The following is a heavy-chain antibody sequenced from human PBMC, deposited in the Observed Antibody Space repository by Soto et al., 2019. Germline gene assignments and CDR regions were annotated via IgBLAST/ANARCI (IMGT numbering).Heavy chain of an antibody. CDR2: ISGSGGST. Sequence: EVQLLEAGGDLVQPGGSLRLSCAASGFTFSSYAMSWVRQAPGKGLEWVSAISGSGGSTYYADSVKGRFTISRDNSKNTLYLQMNSLRAEDTAVYYCAKGVKVISRPNFDYWGQGTLVTVSS. D-gene: IGHD3-22*01. J-gene: IGHJ4*02. CDR3: AKGVKVISRPNFDY. V-gene: IGHV3-23*01. CDR1: GFTFSSYA.